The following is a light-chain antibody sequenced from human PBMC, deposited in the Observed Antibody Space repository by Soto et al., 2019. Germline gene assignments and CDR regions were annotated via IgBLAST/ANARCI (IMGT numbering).Light chain of an antibody. CDR2: GAS. V-gene: IGKV3-20*01. J-gene: IGKJ1*01. CDR3: QQYGSSPGT. Sequence: EIVMTQSPATLSVSPGERATLSCRASQSVTNRYLAWYRQKPGQAPRLLIFGASIRDTGIPDRFSGSGSGTDFTLTISRLEPEDFAVYYCQQYGSSPGTFGQGTKVDIK. CDR1: QSVTNRY.